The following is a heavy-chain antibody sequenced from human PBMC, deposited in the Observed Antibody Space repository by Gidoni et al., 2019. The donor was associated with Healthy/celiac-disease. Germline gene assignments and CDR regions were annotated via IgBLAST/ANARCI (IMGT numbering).Heavy chain of an antibody. Sequence: QVQLQQWGAGLLKPSETLSLTCAVYGGSFSGYYWSWIRQPPGKGLEWIGEINHSGSTNYNPSLKSRVTISVDTSKNQFSLKLSSVTAADTAVYYCARGSSIAARYWGQGTLVTVSS. CDR2: INHSGST. V-gene: IGHV4-34*01. CDR3: ARGSSIAARY. J-gene: IGHJ4*02. D-gene: IGHD6-6*01. CDR1: GGSFSGYY.